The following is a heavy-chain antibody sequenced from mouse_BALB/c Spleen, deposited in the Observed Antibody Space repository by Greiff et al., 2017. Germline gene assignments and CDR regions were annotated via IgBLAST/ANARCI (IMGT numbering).Heavy chain of an antibody. V-gene: IGHV5-6-4*01. J-gene: IGHJ2*01. CDR3: ARHGGHYFDY. CDR1: GFTFSSYT. CDR2: ISSGGSYT. Sequence: EVHLVESGGGLVKPGGSLKLSCAASGFTFSSYTMSWVRQTPAERLEWVATISSGGSYTNYPDSVKCRFTISRDNAKNTLYLQLSSLKTEDTAMYYCARHGGHYFDYWGQGTTLTVAS.